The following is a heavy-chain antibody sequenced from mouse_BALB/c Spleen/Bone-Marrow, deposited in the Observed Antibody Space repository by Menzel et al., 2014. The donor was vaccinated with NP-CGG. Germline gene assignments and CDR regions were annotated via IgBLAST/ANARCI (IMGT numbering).Heavy chain of an antibody. V-gene: IGHV3-8*02. CDR1: GDSITNAY. Sequence: DVKLQESGPSLVKPSQTLSLTCSVTGDSITNAYWNWIRKFPGNKIDYMGYISYSGNTYYNPSLKSRISITRDTSKNQFYLQLNSVTTEDTATYFCARGTGYHFDYWGQGTTLTVSS. CDR2: ISYSGNT. D-gene: IGHD1-2*01. CDR3: ARGTGYHFDY. J-gene: IGHJ2*01.